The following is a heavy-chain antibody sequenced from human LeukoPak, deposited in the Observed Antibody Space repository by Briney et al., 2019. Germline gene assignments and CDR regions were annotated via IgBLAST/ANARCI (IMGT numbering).Heavy chain of an antibody. CDR1: GFTFSSYW. CDR2: INSDGSST. V-gene: IGHV3-74*01. CDR3: AREGMTTVTHFDY. J-gene: IGHJ4*02. Sequence: GSLRLSCAASGFTFSSYWMHWVRQAPGKGLVWVSRINSDGSSTSYADSVKGRFSISRDNAKNTLYLQMNSLRAEDTAVYYCAREGMTTVTHFDYWGQGTLVTVSS. D-gene: IGHD4-17*01.